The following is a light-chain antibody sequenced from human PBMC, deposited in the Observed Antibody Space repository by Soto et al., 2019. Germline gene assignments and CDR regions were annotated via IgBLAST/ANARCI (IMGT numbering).Light chain of an antibody. Sequence: DNQMTQSPSTLSVSVRDRVTITCRASQSISSWLAWYQQKPGKAPKLLIYQASSLESGVPSRFSGSGSGTEFTLTISSLQPDDFATYYCQHYNSYSEAFGQGTKVDNK. J-gene: IGKJ1*01. CDR1: QSISSW. CDR2: QAS. CDR3: QHYNSYSEA. V-gene: IGKV1-5*03.